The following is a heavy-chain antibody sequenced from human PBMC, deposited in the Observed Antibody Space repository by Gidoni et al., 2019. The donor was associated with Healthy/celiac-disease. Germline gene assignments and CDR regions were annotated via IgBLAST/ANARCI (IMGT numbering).Heavy chain of an antibody. J-gene: IGHJ5*02. V-gene: IGHV1-46*01. CDR3: ARAGEQQLVDRWFDP. CDR1: GYTFTSYY. Sequence: QVQLVQSGAEVKKPGASVKVSCKASGYTFTSYYMHWVRQAPGQGLEWMGIINPSGGSTSYAQKFQGRVTMTRDTSTSTVYMELSSLRSEDTAVYYCARAGEQQLVDRWFDPWGQGTLVTVSS. CDR2: INPSGGST. D-gene: IGHD6-13*01.